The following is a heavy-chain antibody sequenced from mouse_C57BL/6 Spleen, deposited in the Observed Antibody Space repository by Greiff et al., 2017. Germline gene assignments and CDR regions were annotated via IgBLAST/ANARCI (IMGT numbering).Heavy chain of an antibody. J-gene: IGHJ3*01. D-gene: IGHD1-1*02. CDR2: IYPGDGDT. CDR1: GYAFSSYW. Sequence: QVQLQQSGAELVKPGASVKISCKASGYAFSSYWMNWVKQRPGKGLEWIGQIYPGDGDTNYNGKFKGKATLTADKSSSTAYMQLSSLTSEDSAVYFGAREGSMEAWFAYWGQGTLVTVSA. CDR3: AREGSMEAWFAY. V-gene: IGHV1-80*01.